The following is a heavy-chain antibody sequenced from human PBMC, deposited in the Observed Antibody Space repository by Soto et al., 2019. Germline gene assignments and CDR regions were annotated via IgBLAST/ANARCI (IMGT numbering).Heavy chain of an antibody. CDR2: ISGSGGST. CDR1: GFTFSNYA. D-gene: IGHD1-26*01. V-gene: IGHV3-23*01. CDR3: ATYSGNYERYGVYYGMDV. Sequence: GGSLRLSCAASGFTFSNYAISWVRQAPGKGLEWVSSISGSGGSTYYADSVKGRFTISRDNSKNTLYLQMNSLRAEDTAVYYCATYSGNYERYGVYYGMDVWGQGTTVTSP. J-gene: IGHJ6*02.